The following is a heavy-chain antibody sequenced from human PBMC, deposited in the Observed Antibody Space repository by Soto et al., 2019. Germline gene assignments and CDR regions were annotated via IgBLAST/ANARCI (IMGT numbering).Heavy chain of an antibody. CDR2: IIPIFGTA. Sequence: QVQLVQSGAEVKKPGSSVKVSCKASGGTFSSYAISWVRQAPGQGLEWMGGIIPIFGTANYAQKFQGRVKNTGEETTGTDYLKPSNPKSEDTAVYYCARGDYGDYGGYYYYGMDVWGQGTTVTVSS. CDR1: GGTFSSYA. J-gene: IGHJ6*02. V-gene: IGHV1-69*12. CDR3: ARGDYGDYGGYYYYGMDV. D-gene: IGHD4-17*01.